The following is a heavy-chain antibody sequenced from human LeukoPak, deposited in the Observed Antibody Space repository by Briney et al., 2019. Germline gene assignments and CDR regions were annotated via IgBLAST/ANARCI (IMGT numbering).Heavy chain of an antibody. D-gene: IGHD1-26*01. CDR1: GFTFGSCW. Sequence: GGSLRLSCAASGFTFGSCWMNWVRQTPGKGLEWVANINQDGSQKFYVDSVKGRFTISRDNANNSLYLQMNSLRAEDTAVYYCARVFIVGATIDYWGQGTLVTVSS. CDR2: INQDGSQK. CDR3: ARVFIVGATIDY. J-gene: IGHJ4*02. V-gene: IGHV3-7*01.